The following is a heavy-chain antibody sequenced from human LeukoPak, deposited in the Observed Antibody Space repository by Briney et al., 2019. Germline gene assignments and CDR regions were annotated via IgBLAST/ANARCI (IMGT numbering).Heavy chain of an antibody. Sequence: GGSLRLSCAASGFTFSSYAMHWVRQAPGKGLEWVAVISYDGSNKHYADSVKGRFAISRDNSKNTLYLQMNSLRAEDTAVYYCARALYGYGGWFDPWGQGTLVTVYS. J-gene: IGHJ5*02. CDR2: ISYDGSNK. CDR1: GFTFSSYA. D-gene: IGHD5-18*01. CDR3: ARALYGYGGWFDP. V-gene: IGHV3-30*09.